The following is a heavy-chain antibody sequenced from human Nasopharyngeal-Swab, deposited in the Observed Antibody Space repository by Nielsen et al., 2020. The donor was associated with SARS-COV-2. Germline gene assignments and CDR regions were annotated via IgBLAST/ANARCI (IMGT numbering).Heavy chain of an antibody. D-gene: IGHD3-22*01. Sequence: ASVKVSCKASGYTFTSYAMHWVRQAPGQRLEWMGWINAGNGNTKYSQKFQGRVTMTTDTSTSTAYMELRSLRSDDTAVYYCAREPYYYYDSSGYYHTFGMDVWGQGTTVTVSS. J-gene: IGHJ6*02. V-gene: IGHV1-3*01. CDR2: INAGNGNT. CDR3: AREPYYYYDSSGYYHTFGMDV. CDR1: GYTFTSYA.